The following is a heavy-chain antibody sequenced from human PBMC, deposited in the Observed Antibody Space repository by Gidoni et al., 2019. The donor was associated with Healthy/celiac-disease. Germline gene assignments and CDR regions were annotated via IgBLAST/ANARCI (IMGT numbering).Heavy chain of an antibody. Sequence: QVQLVQSGAEVKKPGSSVKVSCKASGGTFSSYTIRWVRQAPGQGLEWMGRIIPSLGIANYAQKFQGRVTITADKSTSTAYMELSSLRSEDTAVYYCARAGSSSRVGYNWFDPWGQGTLVTVSS. CDR2: IIPSLGIA. CDR1: GGTFSSYT. V-gene: IGHV1-69*02. J-gene: IGHJ5*02. D-gene: IGHD6-13*01. CDR3: ARAGSSSRVGYNWFDP.